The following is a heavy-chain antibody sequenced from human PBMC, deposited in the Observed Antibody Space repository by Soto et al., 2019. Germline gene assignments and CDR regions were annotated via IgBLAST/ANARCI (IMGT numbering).Heavy chain of an antibody. Sequence: QVQLVESGGGVVQPGRSLRLSCAASGFTFSTYGMHWVRQAPGKGLEWVAVISYDGSNKDYVDSVKGRFSISRDKSKNTLNLQMTSLRAEDTAVYYCAKDRPSGEPYYYYGVDVWGQGTMVTVSS. D-gene: IGHD4-17*01. CDR2: ISYDGSNK. CDR3: AKDRPSGEPYYYYGVDV. CDR1: GFTFSTYG. J-gene: IGHJ6*02. V-gene: IGHV3-30*18.